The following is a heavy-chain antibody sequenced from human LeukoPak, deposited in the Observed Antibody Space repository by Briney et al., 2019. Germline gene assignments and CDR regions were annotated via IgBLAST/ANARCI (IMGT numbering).Heavy chain of an antibody. Sequence: SGGCLRLSCAASGVTFSSYAMSWVRQPPGKGLEWIGEINHSGSTNYNPSLKGRVTISVDTSKNQFSLKLSSVTAADTAVYYCARGVFLRGYRPFDYWGQGTLVTVSS. D-gene: IGHD5-18*01. CDR3: ARGVFLRGYRPFDY. V-gene: IGHV4-34*01. CDR2: INHSGST. CDR1: GVTFSSYA. J-gene: IGHJ4*02.